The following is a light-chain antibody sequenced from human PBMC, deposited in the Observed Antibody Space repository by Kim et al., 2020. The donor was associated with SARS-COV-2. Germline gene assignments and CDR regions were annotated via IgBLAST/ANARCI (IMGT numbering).Light chain of an antibody. CDR1: QSVSSY. CDR2: DAS. V-gene: IGKV3-11*01. Sequence: EIVLTQSPATLSLSPGERATLSCRASQSVSSYLAWYQQKPGQAPRLLIYDASNRATAILASCSGSGSGTDFTLTISSLEPEDFAVYYCQQRSNWPITFGQGTRLEIK. J-gene: IGKJ5*01. CDR3: QQRSNWPIT.